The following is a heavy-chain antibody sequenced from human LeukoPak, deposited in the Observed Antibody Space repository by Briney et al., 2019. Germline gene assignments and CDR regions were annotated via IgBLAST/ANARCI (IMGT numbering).Heavy chain of an antibody. D-gene: IGHD3-22*01. J-gene: IGHJ4*02. CDR3: AGGRAYYYDSRGLGDY. Sequence: PGGSLRLSCAASGFTFSSYAMHWVRQAPGKGLEWVAVISYDGSDKYYADSVKGRFTISRDNSKNTLYLQMNSLRAEDTAVYYCAGGRAYYYDSRGLGDYWGQGTLVTVSS. CDR1: GFTFSSYA. CDR2: ISYDGSDK. V-gene: IGHV3-30-3*01.